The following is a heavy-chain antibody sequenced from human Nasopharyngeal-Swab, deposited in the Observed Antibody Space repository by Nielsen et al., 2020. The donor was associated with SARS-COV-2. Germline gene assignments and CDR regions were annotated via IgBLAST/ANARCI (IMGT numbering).Heavy chain of an antibody. D-gene: IGHD1-1*01. CDR2: IYYSGST. CDR1: GGSISSSSYY. J-gene: IGHJ4*02. Sequence: SETLSLTCTVSGGSISSSSYYWGWIRQPPGKGLEWIGSIYYSGSTYYNPSLKSRVTISVDTSKNQFSLNLSSVTAADTAVYYCARGGNWQFDYWGRGTLVTVTS. CDR3: ARGGNWQFDY. V-gene: IGHV4-39*07.